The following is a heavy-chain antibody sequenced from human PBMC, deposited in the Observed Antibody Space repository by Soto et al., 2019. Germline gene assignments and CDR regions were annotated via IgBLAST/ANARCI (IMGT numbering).Heavy chain of an antibody. CDR3: ARADGGFDY. D-gene: IGHD4-17*01. CDR1: GGSISSSSYY. V-gene: IGHV4-39*01. Sequence: QLQLQESGPGLVKPSETLSLTCTVSGGSISSSSYYWGWIRQPPGKGLEWIGSIYYSGITYYNPYLKSRVTLSVNTSKNPFSLKLSSVTAADTAVYYCARADGGFDYWGQGTLVPVSS. CDR2: IYYSGIT. J-gene: IGHJ4*02.